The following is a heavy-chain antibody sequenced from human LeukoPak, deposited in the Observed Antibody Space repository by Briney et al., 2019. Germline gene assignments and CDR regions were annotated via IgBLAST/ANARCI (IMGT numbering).Heavy chain of an antibody. Sequence: PGGSLRLSCAASGFTFSSYSMNWVRQAPGKGLEWVSAISGSGGSTYHADSVKGRFTISRDNAKNSLYLQMNSLRAEDTAVYYCARDSLLRYFDWLRGIDYWGQGTLVTVSS. CDR2: ISGSGGST. J-gene: IGHJ4*02. CDR1: GFTFSSYS. V-gene: IGHV3-21*04. D-gene: IGHD3-9*01. CDR3: ARDSLLRYFDWLRGIDY.